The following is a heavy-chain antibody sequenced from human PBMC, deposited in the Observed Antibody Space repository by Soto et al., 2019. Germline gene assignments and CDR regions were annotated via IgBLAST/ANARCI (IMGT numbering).Heavy chain of an antibody. CDR2: ISYDGSNK. Sequence: QVQLVESGGGVVQPGRSLRLSCAASGFTFSSYGMHWVRQAPGKGLEWVAVISYDGSNKYYADSVKGRFTISRDNSKNTLYLQMNSLRAEDTAVYYCAMCYSSSSRGYFDYWGQGTLVTVSS. V-gene: IGHV3-30*03. J-gene: IGHJ4*01. D-gene: IGHD6-6*01. CDR3: AMCYSSSSRGYFDY. CDR1: GFTFSSYG.